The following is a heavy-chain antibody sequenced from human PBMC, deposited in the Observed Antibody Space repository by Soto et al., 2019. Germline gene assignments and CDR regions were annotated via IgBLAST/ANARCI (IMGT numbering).Heavy chain of an antibody. CDR2: IYPGDSDT. Sequence: GESLKISCKGSGYSFTSYWIGWVRQMPGKGLEWMGIIYPGDSDTRYSPSFQGQVTISADKSISTAYLQWSSLKASDTAMYYCARYSSSWYPYYYYGMDVWGQGTTVTVSS. D-gene: IGHD6-13*01. J-gene: IGHJ6*02. CDR3: ARYSSSWYPYYYYGMDV. CDR1: GYSFTSYW. V-gene: IGHV5-51*03.